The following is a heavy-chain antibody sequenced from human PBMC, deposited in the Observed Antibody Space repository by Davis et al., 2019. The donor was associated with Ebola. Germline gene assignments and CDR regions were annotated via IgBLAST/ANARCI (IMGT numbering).Heavy chain of an antibody. CDR1: GFTFSNAW. V-gene: IGHV3-15*01. J-gene: IGHJ2*01. Sequence: PGGSLRLSCAASGFTFSNAWMSWVRQAPGKGLEWVGRIKSKTDGGTTDYAAPVKGRFTLSRDDSENTVYLQMNSLKTEDTAVYYCTSTPYSSSSHFDLWGRGTLVTVSS. D-gene: IGHD6-6*01. CDR2: IKSKTDGGTT. CDR3: TSTPYSSSSHFDL.